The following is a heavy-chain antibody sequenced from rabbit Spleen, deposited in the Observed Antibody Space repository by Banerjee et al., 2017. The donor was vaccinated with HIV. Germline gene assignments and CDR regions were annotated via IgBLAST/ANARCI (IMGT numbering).Heavy chain of an antibody. J-gene: IGHJ6*01. CDR1: GIDFSSYYY. D-gene: IGHD1-1*01. V-gene: IGHV1S45*01. CDR3: ARDTSSSFSSYGMDL. Sequence: QEQLEESGGGLVKPGGTLTLTCKASGIDFSSYYYMCWVRQAPGKGLEWIACINTVTGKSVYASWAKGRFTISKTSSTTVTLQMASLTAADTATYFCARDTSSSFSSYGMDLWGPVTLVTVS. CDR2: INTVTGKS.